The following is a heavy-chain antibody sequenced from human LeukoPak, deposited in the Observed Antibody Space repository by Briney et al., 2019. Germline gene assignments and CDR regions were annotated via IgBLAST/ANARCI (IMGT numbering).Heavy chain of an antibody. CDR2: INGGGSST. V-gene: IGHV3-74*01. J-gene: IGHJ4*02. D-gene: IGHD7-27*01. CDR3: ARGPSSNWGDFDY. Sequence: PGGSLRLSCAASGFTFSSYSMNWVRQAPGKGLVWVSRINGGGSSTNYADSVKGRFTISRDNAKNTLYLQMNSLRGEDTAVYYCARGPSSNWGDFDYWGQGTLVIASS. CDR1: GFTFSSYS.